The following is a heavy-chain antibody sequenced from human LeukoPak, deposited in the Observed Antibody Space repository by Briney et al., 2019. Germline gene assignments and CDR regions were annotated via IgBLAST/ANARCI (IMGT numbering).Heavy chain of an antibody. D-gene: IGHD3-22*01. CDR3: ARGKYDSSGYNFDY. CDR2: IIPIFGTA. V-gene: IGHV1-69*13. CDR1: GYTFTSYD. J-gene: IGHJ4*02. Sequence: ASVKVSCKASGYTFTSYDINWVRQATGQGLEWMGGIIPIFGTANYAQKFQGRVTITADESTSTAYMELSSLRSEDTAVYYCARGKYDSSGYNFDYWGQGTLVTVSS.